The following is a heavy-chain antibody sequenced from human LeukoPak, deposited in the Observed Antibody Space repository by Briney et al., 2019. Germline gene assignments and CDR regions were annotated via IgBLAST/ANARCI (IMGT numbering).Heavy chain of an antibody. J-gene: IGHJ5*02. Sequence: SETLSLTCTVSGGSISSSSYYWGWIRQPRGKGLEWIGSIYYSGSTYYNPSLKSRVTISVDTSKNQFSLKLSSVTAADTAVYYCVLIRRIQLWSPQGWFDPWGQGTLVTVSS. CDR2: IYYSGST. CDR3: VLIRRIQLWSPQGWFDP. V-gene: IGHV4-39*01. D-gene: IGHD5-18*01. CDR1: GGSISSSSYY.